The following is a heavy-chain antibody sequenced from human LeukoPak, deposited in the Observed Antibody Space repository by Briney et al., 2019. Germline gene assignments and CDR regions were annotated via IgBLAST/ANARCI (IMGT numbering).Heavy chain of an antibody. CDR2: IKRDGSER. V-gene: IGHV3-7*01. D-gene: IGHD3-22*01. J-gene: IGHJ3*02. Sequence: PGGSPRLSCEASGFSFSMYWMAWVRQAPGKGLEWVANIKRDGSERHCLDSVRGRFTVSRDNAKNSLYLQLNSLRAEDTAVYFCARDTTYYESSAYYDSYDIWGQGTMVTVSS. CDR1: GFSFSMYW. CDR3: ARDTTYYESSAYYDSYDI.